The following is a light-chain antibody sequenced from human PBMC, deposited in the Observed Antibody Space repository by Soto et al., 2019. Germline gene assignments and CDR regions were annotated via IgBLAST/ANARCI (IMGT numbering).Light chain of an antibody. J-gene: IGKJ3*01. CDR3: QQYSSSPPEFT. CDR1: QSISSSY. CDR2: GAS. V-gene: IGKV3-20*01. Sequence: EIVLTQSPGTLSLSPGERATLSCRASQSISSSYLSWYQQRPGQAPRLLIFGASYRATGIPDRFSGSGSGTDFNLTISRLEPADFAVYYCQQYSSSPPEFTFGPGTKVDSK.